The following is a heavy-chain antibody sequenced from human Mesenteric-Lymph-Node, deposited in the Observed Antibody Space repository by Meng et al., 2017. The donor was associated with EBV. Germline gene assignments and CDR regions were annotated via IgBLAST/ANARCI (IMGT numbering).Heavy chain of an antibody. Sequence: QVPFQQWGAGLLKPSETLSLTCAVYGDSFSGYFWSWIRQPPGKGLEWIGEINHSGGTNYNPSLESRVTISVDASKNQFSLKLRSVTAADTAVYYCARGGGVLTPLDYWGQGGLVTVSS. CDR1: GDSFSGYF. CDR2: INHSGGT. D-gene: IGHD4-23*01. CDR3: ARGGGVLTPLDY. V-gene: IGHV4-34*02. J-gene: IGHJ4*02.